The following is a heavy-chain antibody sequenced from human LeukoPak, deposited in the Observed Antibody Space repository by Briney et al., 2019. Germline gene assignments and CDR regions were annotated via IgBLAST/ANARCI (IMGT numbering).Heavy chain of an antibody. CDR2: VTGSGGDT. J-gene: IGHJ6*02. V-gene: IGHV3-23*01. D-gene: IGHD1-14*01. CDR1: GFTFSNYA. Sequence: GGSLRLSCAASGFTFSNYAMSWVRQTPGKGLECVSVVTGSGGDTYYTGSVNGRFTISRDNSKNTLYLQMNSLRAEDTAVYYCARPHGGGTPYGMDVWGQGTTVTVSS. CDR3: ARPHGGGTPYGMDV.